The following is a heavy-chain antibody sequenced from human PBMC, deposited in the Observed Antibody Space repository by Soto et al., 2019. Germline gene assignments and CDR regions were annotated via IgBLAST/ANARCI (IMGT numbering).Heavy chain of an antibody. V-gene: IGHV1-8*01. Sequence: ASVKVSCKASGYTFTSYDINWVRQATGQGLEWMGWMNPNSGNTGYAQKFQGRVTMTRNTSISTAYMELSSLRSEDTAGYYCARGGIAAARFDYWGQGTLVTVSS. CDR2: MNPNSGNT. J-gene: IGHJ4*02. CDR1: GYTFTSYD. CDR3: ARGGIAAARFDY. D-gene: IGHD6-13*01.